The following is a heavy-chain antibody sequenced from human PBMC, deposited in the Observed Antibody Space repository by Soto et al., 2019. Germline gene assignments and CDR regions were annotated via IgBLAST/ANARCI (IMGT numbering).Heavy chain of an antibody. V-gene: IGHV4-39*01. J-gene: IGHJ6*02. CDR3: ARRLYYDSSGFEGGGMDV. Sequence: PPENLSLTYTVSGGLISSSSYFWGRIRQPPGKGLEWIGSIYYSGSTYYNPSLKSRVTISVDTSKNQFSLKLSSVTAADTAVYYCARRLYYDSSGFEGGGMDVWGQGTTVT. CDR1: GGLISSSSYF. D-gene: IGHD3-22*01. CDR2: IYYSGST.